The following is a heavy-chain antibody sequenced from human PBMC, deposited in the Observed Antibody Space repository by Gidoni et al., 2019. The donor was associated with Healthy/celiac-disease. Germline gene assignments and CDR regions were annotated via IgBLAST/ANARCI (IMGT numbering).Heavy chain of an antibody. CDR2: IIPILGIA. J-gene: IGHJ6*02. CDR1: GGTFSSYT. Sequence: QVQLVQSGAEVKKPGSSVKVSCKASGGTFSSYTISWVRQAPGQGLEWMGRIIPILGIANYAQKFQGRVTITADKSTSTAYMELSSLRSEDTAVYYCARGSLPLPSYYYYGMDVLGPRDHGHRLL. V-gene: IGHV1-69*02. CDR3: ARGSLPLPSYYYYGMDV.